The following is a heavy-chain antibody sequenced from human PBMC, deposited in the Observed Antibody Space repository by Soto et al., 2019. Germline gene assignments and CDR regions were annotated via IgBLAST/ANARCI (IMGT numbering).Heavy chain of an antibody. CDR1: GYTSTSYG. Sequence: ASVKVSCKASGYTSTSYGISWARQAPGQGLEWMGWISAYNGNTNYAQKLQGRVTMTTDTSTSTAYMELSSLRSEDTAVYYCAREVRFWEWLLLGDDAFDIWGQGTMVTVSS. J-gene: IGHJ3*02. V-gene: IGHV1-18*01. D-gene: IGHD3-3*01. CDR3: AREVRFWEWLLLGDDAFDI. CDR2: ISAYNGNT.